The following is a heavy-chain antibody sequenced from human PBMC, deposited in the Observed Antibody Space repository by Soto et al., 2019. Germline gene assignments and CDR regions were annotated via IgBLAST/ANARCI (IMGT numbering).Heavy chain of an antibody. V-gene: IGHV3-30*18. J-gene: IGHJ4*02. Sequence: QVQLVESGGGVVQPGRSLRLSCAASGFTFSSYGMHWVRQAPGKGLKWVAVISYDGSNKYYADSVKGRFTISRDNSKNTLYLQMNSLRAEDTAVYYCANNLDYGFRFQVIFDYWGQGTLVTVSS. D-gene: IGHD3-10*01. CDR2: ISYDGSNK. CDR3: ANNLDYGFRFQVIFDY. CDR1: GFTFSSYG.